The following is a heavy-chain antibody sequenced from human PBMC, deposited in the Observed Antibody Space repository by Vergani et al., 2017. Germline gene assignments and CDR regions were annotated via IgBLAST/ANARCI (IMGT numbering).Heavy chain of an antibody. J-gene: IGHJ5*02. CDR3: ARDQNLLLWFGESGADP. CDR1: GYSFTSYW. Sequence: EVQLVQSGAEVKKPGESLRISCKGSGYSFTSYWISWVRQMPGKGLEWMGRIDPSDSYTNYSPSFQGHVTISADKSISTAYLQWSSLKASDTAMYYCARDQNLLLWFGESGADPWGQGTLVTVSS. CDR2: IDPSDSYT. V-gene: IGHV5-10-1*01. D-gene: IGHD3-10*01.